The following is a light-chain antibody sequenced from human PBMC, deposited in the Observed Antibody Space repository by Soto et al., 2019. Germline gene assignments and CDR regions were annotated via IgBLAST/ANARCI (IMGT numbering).Light chain of an antibody. CDR1: QSISSN. V-gene: IGKV3-15*01. CDR2: GAS. J-gene: IGKJ2*02. CDR3: HQYNNWPPGT. Sequence: EIVMTQSPATLSVSPGERATLSCRASQSISSNLAWYQQKPGQAPSHLLYGASTRATGIPARFSGSGSGTDFTLTISSLQSEDFAVYYCHQYNNWPPGTFGQGTKLEIK.